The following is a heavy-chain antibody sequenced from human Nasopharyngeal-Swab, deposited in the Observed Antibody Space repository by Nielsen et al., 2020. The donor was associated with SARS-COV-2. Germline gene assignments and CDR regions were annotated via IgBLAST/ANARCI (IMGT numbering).Heavy chain of an antibody. Sequence: SVKVSCKASGGTFSSYAISWVRQAPGQGLEWMGGIIPIFGTANYAQKFQGRVTITADKSTSTAYMELSSLRSEDTAVYYCARSYYVSGRFDYWGQGTLVTVSS. D-gene: IGHD3-10*01. CDR2: IIPIFGTA. CDR1: GGTFSSYA. V-gene: IGHV1-69*06. CDR3: ARSYYVSGRFDY. J-gene: IGHJ4*02.